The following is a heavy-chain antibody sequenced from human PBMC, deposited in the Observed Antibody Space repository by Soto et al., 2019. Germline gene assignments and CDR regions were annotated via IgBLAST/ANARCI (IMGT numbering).Heavy chain of an antibody. CDR1: GFTFSSYG. V-gene: IGHV3-30*18. D-gene: IGHD6-13*01. CDR2: ISYDGSNK. Sequence: PGGSLRLSCAASGFTFSSYGMHWVRRAPGKGLEWVAVISYDGSNKYYADSVKGRFTISRDNSKNTLYLQMNSLRAEDTAVYYCAKGPLPMYSSSWYLFSHFDPWGRGTLVTVSS. CDR3: AKGPLPMYSSSWYLFSHFDP. J-gene: IGHJ5*02.